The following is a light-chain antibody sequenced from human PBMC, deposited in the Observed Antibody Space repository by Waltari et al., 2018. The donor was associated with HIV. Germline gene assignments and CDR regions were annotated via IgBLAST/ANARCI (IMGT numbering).Light chain of an antibody. CDR2: RNN. J-gene: IGLJ1*01. CDR3: AAWNGSLSGDV. V-gene: IGLV1-47*01. Sequence: QSVLTQPPSASGTPGQRVTISCSGSSSNIGRTYVYWYQQLPGTAPKLLIYRNNQRPSGGPDRFSGSRSGTSASLAVSGLRSEDEADYYWAAWNGSLSGDVVGTGTKVTV. CDR1: SSNIGRTY.